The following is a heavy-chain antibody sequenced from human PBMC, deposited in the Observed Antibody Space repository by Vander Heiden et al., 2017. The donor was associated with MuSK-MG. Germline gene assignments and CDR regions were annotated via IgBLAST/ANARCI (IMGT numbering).Heavy chain of an antibody. Sequence: QLQLQESGPGLVKPSETLSLTCTVSGGSISSSSYYWGWIRQPPGKGLEWIGSIYYSGSTYYNPSLKSRVTISVDTSKNQFSLKLSSVTAADTAVYYCARAPAEFGFDYWGQGTLVTVYS. D-gene: IGHD3-10*01. V-gene: IGHV4-39*07. CDR2: IYYSGST. J-gene: IGHJ4*02. CDR3: ARAPAEFGFDY. CDR1: GGSISSSSYY.